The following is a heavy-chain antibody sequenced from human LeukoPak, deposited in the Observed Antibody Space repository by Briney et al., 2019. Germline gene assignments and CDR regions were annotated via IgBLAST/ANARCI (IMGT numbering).Heavy chain of an antibody. CDR2: ISSSGNTI. D-gene: IGHD1-26*01. J-gene: IGHJ4*02. CDR3: ARAVGATHFDY. CDR1: GFTFSDYE. Sequence: PGGSLRLSCAASGFTFSDYEMNWVRQAPGKGLEWVSYISSSGNTIYYADSVKGRFTISRDNAKNSLYLQMNSLRAEDTAVYYCARAVGATHFDYWGQGILVTVSS. V-gene: IGHV3-48*03.